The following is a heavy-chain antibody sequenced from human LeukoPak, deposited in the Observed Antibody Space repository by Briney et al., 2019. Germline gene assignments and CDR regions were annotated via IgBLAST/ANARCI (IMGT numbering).Heavy chain of an antibody. Sequence: SETLSLTCAVSGDSISSSYWWSWVRQPPGKGLEWTGEIYHSGSTNYNPSLKSRVTISVDKSKNQFSLNLSSVTAADTAVYYCARYSELPYYYYYMDVWGKGTTVTVSS. D-gene: IGHD1-26*01. CDR1: GDSISSSYW. J-gene: IGHJ6*03. CDR2: IYHSGST. V-gene: IGHV4-4*02. CDR3: ARYSELPYYYYYMDV.